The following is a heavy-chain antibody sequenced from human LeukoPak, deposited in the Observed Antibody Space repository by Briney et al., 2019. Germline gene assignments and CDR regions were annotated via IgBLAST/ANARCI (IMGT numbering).Heavy chain of an antibody. Sequence: GASVKVSCKASGGTFSSYAISWVRQAPGQGLEWMGGIIPIFGTANYAQKLQGRVTMTTDTSTSTAYMELRSLRSDDTAVYYCARSAYYMDVWGKGTTVTVSS. J-gene: IGHJ6*03. CDR3: ARSAYYMDV. V-gene: IGHV1-69*05. CDR1: GGTFSSYA. CDR2: IIPIFGTA.